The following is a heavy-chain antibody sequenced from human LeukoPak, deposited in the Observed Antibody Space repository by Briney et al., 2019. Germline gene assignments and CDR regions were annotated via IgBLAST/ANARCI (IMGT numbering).Heavy chain of an antibody. J-gene: IGHJ6*02. CDR1: GFTFDDYA. D-gene: IGHD6-19*01. CDR2: ISWNSGSI. Sequence: PGGSLRLSCAASGFTFDDYAMHWVRQAPGKGLEWVSGISWNSGSIGYADSVKGRFTISRDNAKNSLYLQMNSLRAEDTALYYCAKAGDSSGNYYYYGMDVWGQGTTVTVSS. V-gene: IGHV3-9*01. CDR3: AKAGDSSGNYYYYGMDV.